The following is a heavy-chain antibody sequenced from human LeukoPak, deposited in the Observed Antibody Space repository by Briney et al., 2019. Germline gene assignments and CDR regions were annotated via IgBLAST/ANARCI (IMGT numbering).Heavy chain of an antibody. D-gene: IGHD5-24*01. CDR2: IYPADSHT. CDR3: ARGWLQSYFDY. Sequence: GESLKISCKVSGYSFTNYWIGWVRQMPGKGLEWMGIIYPADSHTRYSPSFQGQVTISADKSISTACLQWNSLKASDTAIYYCARGWLQSYFDYWGQGTLVTVSS. V-gene: IGHV5-51*01. CDR1: GYSFTNYW. J-gene: IGHJ4*02.